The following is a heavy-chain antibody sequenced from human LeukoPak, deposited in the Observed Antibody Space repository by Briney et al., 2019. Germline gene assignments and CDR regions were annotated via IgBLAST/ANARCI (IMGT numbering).Heavy chain of an antibody. V-gene: IGHV3-23*01. J-gene: IGHJ4*02. CDR1: GFTFSNYA. D-gene: IGHD6-13*01. CDR2: ISGSDGNT. Sequence: GGSLRLSCAASGFTFSNYAMSWVRQAPGKGLEWVSAISGSDGNTYYADSVKGRFTISRDNARNSVFLQMASLRAEDTGVYYCASWAGTAAGFSGPFDYWGLGTLVTVSS. CDR3: ASWAGTAAGFSGPFDY.